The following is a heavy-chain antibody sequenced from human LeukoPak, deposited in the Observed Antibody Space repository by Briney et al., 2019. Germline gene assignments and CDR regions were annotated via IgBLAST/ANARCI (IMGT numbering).Heavy chain of an antibody. CDR2: INPNSGGT. D-gene: IGHD6-19*01. Sequence: ASVKVSCKASGYTFTGYYMHWVRQAPGQGLEWMGRINPNSGGTNYAQKFRGRVTMTRDTSISTAYMELSRLRSDDTAVYYCAKGGDIAVTTGDWFDPWGQGTLVTVSS. CDR3: AKGGDIAVTTGDWFDP. J-gene: IGHJ5*02. V-gene: IGHV1-2*06. CDR1: GYTFTGYY.